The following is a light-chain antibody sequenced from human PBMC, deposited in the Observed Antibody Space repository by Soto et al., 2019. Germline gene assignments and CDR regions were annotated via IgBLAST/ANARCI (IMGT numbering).Light chain of an antibody. CDR3: SSYISTNTLPYV. Sequence: QSALTQHASMSGSPGQSITISCTGTSSDVGGYNYVSWYQHHPGTARKLIIYQISHRPSGVSNRFSGSKSGNTASLTISGLQAEDEADYYCSSYISTNTLPYVFGTGTKVTVL. J-gene: IGLJ1*01. V-gene: IGLV2-14*01. CDR1: SSDVGGYNY. CDR2: QIS.